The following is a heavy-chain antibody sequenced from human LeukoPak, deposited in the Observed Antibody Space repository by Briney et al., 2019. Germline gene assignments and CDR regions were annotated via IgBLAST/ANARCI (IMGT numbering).Heavy chain of an antibody. CDR1: GCSFSGYG. V-gene: IGHV3-30*02. J-gene: IGHJ4*02. CDR3: AKRHY. Sequence: GGSLRLSCAASGCSFSGYGMHWVRQAPGKGLEWVTFIRYDGSTKSYADSVKGRFTIARDNSKNTLYLQMNSLRAEDTAVYYCAKRHYSGQGTLVTVSS. CDR2: IRYDGSTK.